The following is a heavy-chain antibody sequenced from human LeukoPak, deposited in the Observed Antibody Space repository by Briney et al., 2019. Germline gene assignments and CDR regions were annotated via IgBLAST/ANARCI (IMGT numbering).Heavy chain of an antibody. V-gene: IGHV3-7*01. Sequence: GGSLRLSCAASEFTFSNYWMSWVRLAPGKGMEWVANIKQDGSGTYYVDSVKGRFTISRDNAKNSLYLQMNSLRAEDTAEYYCAACSTVTTYYYSYYMDIWGKGTTVTVSS. CDR3: AACSTVTTYYYSYYMDI. CDR1: EFTFSNYW. J-gene: IGHJ6*03. D-gene: IGHD4-17*01. CDR2: IKQDGSGT.